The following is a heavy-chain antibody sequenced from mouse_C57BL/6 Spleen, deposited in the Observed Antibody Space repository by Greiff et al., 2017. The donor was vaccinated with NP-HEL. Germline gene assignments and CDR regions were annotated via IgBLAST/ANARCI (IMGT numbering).Heavy chain of an antibody. V-gene: IGHV1-50*01. J-gene: IGHJ2*01. CDR2: IDPSDSYT. CDR1: GYTFTSYW. CDR3: ARGAFYYDYDRGDY. Sequence: QVQLQQPGAELVKPGASVKLSCKASGYTFTSYWMQWVKQRPGQGLEWIGEIDPSDSYTNYNQKFKGKATLTVDTSSSTAYMQLSSLTSEDSAVYDGARGAFYYDYDRGDYWGQGTTLTVSS. D-gene: IGHD2-4*01.